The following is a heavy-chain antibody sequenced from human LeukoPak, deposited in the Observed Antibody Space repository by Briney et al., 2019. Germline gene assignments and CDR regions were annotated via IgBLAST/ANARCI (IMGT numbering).Heavy chain of an antibody. D-gene: IGHD1-26*01. Sequence: GATVKISCKASGYTFTDYYMHWVQQAPGKGLEWMGRVDPEDGETIYAEKFQGRVTITADTSTDTAYMELSSLRSEDTAVYYCATSSLSGSYQLPLFDYWGQGTLVTVSS. CDR2: VDPEDGET. J-gene: IGHJ4*02. V-gene: IGHV1-69-2*01. CDR1: GYTFTDYY. CDR3: ATSSLSGSYQLPLFDY.